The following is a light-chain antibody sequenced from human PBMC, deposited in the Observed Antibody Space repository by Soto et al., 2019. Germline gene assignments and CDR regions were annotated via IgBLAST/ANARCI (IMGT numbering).Light chain of an antibody. Sequence: QSVLTQPPSVSGSPGQSVTISCTGTSSDVGSYNRVSWYQQPPGTAPKLMIYEVSNRPSGVPDRFSGSKSGNTASLTISGLQAEDEADYYCSSYTSSSTVVFGGATKLPVL. V-gene: IGLV2-18*02. CDR3: SSYTSSSTVV. CDR2: EVS. J-gene: IGLJ2*01. CDR1: SSDVGSYNR.